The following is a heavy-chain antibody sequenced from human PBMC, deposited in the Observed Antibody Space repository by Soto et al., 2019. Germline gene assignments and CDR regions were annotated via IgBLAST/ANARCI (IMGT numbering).Heavy chain of an antibody. V-gene: IGHV4-30-4*01. D-gene: IGHD6-19*01. Sequence: PSETLSLTCTVSGDSLSSGDFYWRWIRQSPGKGLEWIGYIYYSGTTYYNPSLKTRVNISVDMSKNQFSLKLSSVTAADTAVYYCARLGVAGSEIDHWGPGTLVTVSS. CDR1: GDSLSSGDFY. CDR3: ARLGVAGSEIDH. J-gene: IGHJ4*02. CDR2: IYYSGTT.